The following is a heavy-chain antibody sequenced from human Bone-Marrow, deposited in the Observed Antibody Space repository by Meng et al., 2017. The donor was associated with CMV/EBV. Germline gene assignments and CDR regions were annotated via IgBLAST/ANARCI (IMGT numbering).Heavy chain of an antibody. CDR2: FIPMFGTA. CDR3: ARSMVRGVILLMDV. Sequence: SVKVSCKASGYTFTNYAISWVRQAPGQGLEWMGGFIPMFGTAKYAQKFQGRLTITTDESSSTAYMEVSNLRSEDTAVYYCARSMVRGVILLMDVWGQGTTVTVSS. V-gene: IGHV1-69*05. J-gene: IGHJ6*02. CDR1: GYTFTNYA. D-gene: IGHD3-10*01.